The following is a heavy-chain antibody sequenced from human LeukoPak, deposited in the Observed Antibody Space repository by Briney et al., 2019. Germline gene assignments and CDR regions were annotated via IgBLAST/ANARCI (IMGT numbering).Heavy chain of an antibody. J-gene: IGHJ4*02. CDR3: AKDRGSRDYFDY. CDR1: GFTFSSQA. D-gene: IGHD1-26*01. V-gene: IGHV3-23*01. Sequence: GGSLRLSCAASGFTFSSQAMSWVRQAPGKGLEYVSGITVGGDSTFYADSVKGRFTISRDNSKNTLYLQMNSLRAEDTAVYYCAKDRGSRDYFDYWGQGTLVTVSS. CDR2: ITVGGDST.